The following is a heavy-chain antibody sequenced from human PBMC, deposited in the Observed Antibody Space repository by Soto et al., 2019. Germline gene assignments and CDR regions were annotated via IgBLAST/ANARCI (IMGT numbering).Heavy chain of an antibody. CDR2: IKQDGSDR. Sequence: LRLSCAVPKFTFGDYWMSWVRQAPGKGLEWVSNIKQDGSDRNYADSVKGRFTISRDNADNSMYLQMNSLRAEDTAVYYCASLSYGQLRYFDNWGQGTLVTVSS. CDR3: ASLSYGQLRYFDN. D-gene: IGHD3-16*02. CDR1: KFTFGDYW. J-gene: IGHJ4*02. V-gene: IGHV3-7*01.